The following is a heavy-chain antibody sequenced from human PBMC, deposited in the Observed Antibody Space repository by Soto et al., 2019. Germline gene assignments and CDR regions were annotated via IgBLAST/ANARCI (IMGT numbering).Heavy chain of an antibody. V-gene: IGHV4-30-2*01. CDR2: IYHSGST. Sequence: SETLSLTCAVSGGSISSGGYSWSWIRQPPGKGLEWIGYIYHSGSTYYNPSLKSRVTISVDRSKNQFSLKLNSVTAADTAVYYCARGNVVAIDYWGQGTLVTVSS. J-gene: IGHJ4*02. CDR3: ARGNVVAIDY. D-gene: IGHD2-21*01. CDR1: GGSISSGGYS.